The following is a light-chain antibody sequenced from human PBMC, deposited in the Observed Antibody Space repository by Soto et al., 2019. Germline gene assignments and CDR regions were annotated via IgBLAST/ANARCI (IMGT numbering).Light chain of an antibody. J-gene: IGKJ1*01. V-gene: IGKV1-5*03. CDR2: KAS. Sequence: DIQMTQSPSTLSASVGDTVPITCRASQSISAWLAWYQQKPGKAPKLLIYKASSLESGVPSRFSGSGSGTEFTLTISSLQPDDFATYYCQQYNNYGSWTFGQGTRWISN. CDR1: QSISAW. CDR3: QQYNNYGSWT.